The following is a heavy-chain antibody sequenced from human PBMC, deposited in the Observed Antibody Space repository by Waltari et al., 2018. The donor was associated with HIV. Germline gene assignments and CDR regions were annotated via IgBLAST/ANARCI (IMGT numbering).Heavy chain of an antibody. J-gene: IGHJ4*02. V-gene: IGHV3-30*03. CDR3: ATGQQVWETWSQLDY. CDR1: GFTFRNYG. D-gene: IGHD1-1*01. CDR2: MLFDVSNQ. Sequence: QVQLVESGGGVVQPGRSLRLSCAASGFTFRNYGMHWVRQAPGKGLVCVSVMLFDVSNQYYADSVGGRFTISRDNSKKNVFLQMNSLRLDDSALYYCATGQQVWETWSQLDYWGQGTLVIVSS.